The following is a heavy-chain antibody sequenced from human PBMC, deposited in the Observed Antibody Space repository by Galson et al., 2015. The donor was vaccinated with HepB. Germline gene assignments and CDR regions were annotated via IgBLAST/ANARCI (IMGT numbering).Heavy chain of an antibody. V-gene: IGHV3-7*01. CDR3: ARGRSFAGGPYYLDY. Sequence: SLRLCCAASGFIFSNYWMNWVRQAPGKGLEWVANIRQDGSQKYYGDSVKGRFIISRDNAKNSLYLQMNSLRAEDTAVYYCARGRSFAGGPYYLDYWGQGTLVTVSS. D-gene: IGHD3-16*01. CDR2: IRQDGSQK. CDR1: GFIFSNYW. J-gene: IGHJ4*02.